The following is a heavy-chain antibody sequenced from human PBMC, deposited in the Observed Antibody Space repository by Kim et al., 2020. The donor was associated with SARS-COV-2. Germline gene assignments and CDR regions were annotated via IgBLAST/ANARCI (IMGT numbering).Heavy chain of an antibody. J-gene: IGHJ3*02. CDR3: AHTEPLI. V-gene: IGHV3-30*03. CDR1: GFTFSSYA. D-gene: IGHD1-26*01. CDR2: ISYDGSNK. Sequence: GGSLRLSCAASGFTFSSYAMHWVRQAPGKGLEWVALISYDGSNKYYADSVKGRFTISRDNSKNTLYLQMNSLRAEDTAVYYCAHTEPLIWGQGKMVTDS.